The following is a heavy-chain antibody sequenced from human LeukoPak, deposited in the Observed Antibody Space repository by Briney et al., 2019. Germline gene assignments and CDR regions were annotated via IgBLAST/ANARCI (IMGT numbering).Heavy chain of an antibody. CDR2: IRSKANSYAT. Sequence: PGGSLRLSCAASGFTFSGSAMHWVRQASGKGLEWVDRIRSKANSYATAYAASVKGRFTISRDDSKNTAYLQMNSLKTEDTAVYYCTRHRQARPYSSSSGDYYYYYMDVWGKGTTVTVSS. V-gene: IGHV3-73*01. J-gene: IGHJ6*03. CDR3: TRHRQARPYSSSSGDYYYYYMDV. CDR1: GFTFSGSA. D-gene: IGHD6-6*01.